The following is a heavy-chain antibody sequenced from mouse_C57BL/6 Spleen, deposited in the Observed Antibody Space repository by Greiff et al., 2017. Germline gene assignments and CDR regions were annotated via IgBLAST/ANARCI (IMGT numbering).Heavy chain of an antibody. CDR3: ARRTAQATYTWFAY. V-gene: IGHV1-80*01. J-gene: IGHJ3*01. CDR1: GYAFSSYW. D-gene: IGHD3-2*02. Sequence: VQLQQSGAELVKPGASVKISCKASGYAFSSYWMNWVKQRPGKGLEWIGQIYPGDGDTNYNGKFKGKATLTADKSSSTAYMQLSSLTSEDSAVYFCARRTAQATYTWFAYWGQGTLVTVSA. CDR2: IYPGDGDT.